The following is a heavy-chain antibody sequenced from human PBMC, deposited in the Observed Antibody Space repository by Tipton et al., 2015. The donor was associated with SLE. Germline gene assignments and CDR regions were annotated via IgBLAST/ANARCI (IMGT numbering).Heavy chain of an antibody. D-gene: IGHD1-1*01. CDR3: ARPNWNDYYYGMDV. CDR1: GGSISSYY. J-gene: IGHJ6*02. V-gene: IGHV4-59*12. CDR2: IYYSGCT. Sequence: TLSLTCTVSGGSISSYYWSWIRQPPGKGLEWIGYIYYSGCTNYNPSLKSRVTISVDPSKNQFSLKLSSVTAADTAVYYCARPNWNDYYYGMDVWGQGTTVTVSS.